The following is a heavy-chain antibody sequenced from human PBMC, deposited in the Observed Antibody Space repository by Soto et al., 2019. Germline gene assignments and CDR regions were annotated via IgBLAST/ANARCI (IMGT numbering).Heavy chain of an antibody. D-gene: IGHD2-8*02. V-gene: IGHV3-30*18. CDR2: ISYDGSNK. Sequence: PGGSLRLSCAASGFTFSSYGMHWVRQAPGKGLEWVAVISYDGSNKYYADSVKGRFTISRDNSKNTLYLQMNSLRAEDTAVYYCAKVPSSYCTYVNYYHGMDVWGQGTT. CDR3: AKVPSSYCTYVNYYHGMDV. J-gene: IGHJ6*02. CDR1: GFTFSSYG.